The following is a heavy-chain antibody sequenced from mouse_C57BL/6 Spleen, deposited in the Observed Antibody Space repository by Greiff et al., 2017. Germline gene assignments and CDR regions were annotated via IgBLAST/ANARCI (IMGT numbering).Heavy chain of an antibody. V-gene: IGHV1-85*01. J-gene: IGHJ3*01. D-gene: IGHD2-4*01. CDR2: IYPRDGST. CDR3: ANYVDRFAY. CDR1: GYTFTSYD. Sequence: VQLQQSGPELVKPGASVKLSCKASGYTFTSYDITWVKQSPGQGLEWLGCIYPRDGSTTYNEKFKGTATLTVDTSSSTAYMELHSLTSEDSAVYFCANYVDRFAYWGQGTLVTVSA.